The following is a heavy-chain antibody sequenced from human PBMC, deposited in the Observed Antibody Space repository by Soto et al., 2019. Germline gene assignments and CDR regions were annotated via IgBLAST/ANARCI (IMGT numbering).Heavy chain of an antibody. CDR3: AREGAHSTGWYDYFDK. CDR2: ISTYNGNT. D-gene: IGHD6-13*01. V-gene: IGHV1-18*04. Sequence: QVQLVQSGGEVKKPGASVNISCKATGYTFISYSITWVRQAPGQGLGWMGWISTYNGNTKYAQSLQGRVTLTRDTSTNTAFREMRGVRSDDTAIYDCAREGAHSTGWYDYFDKGGQGTLVAVSS. J-gene: IGHJ4*02. CDR1: GYTFISYS.